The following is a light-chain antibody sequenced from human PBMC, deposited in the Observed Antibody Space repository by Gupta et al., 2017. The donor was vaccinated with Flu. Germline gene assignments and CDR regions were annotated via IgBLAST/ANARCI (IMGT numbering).Light chain of an antibody. V-gene: IGKV4-1*01. CDR2: WAS. Sequence: SPATWAAINCKFSKSCWDSSNNKNYLDWYQQNPGQAPKMLISWASTRETRVPARFSGSGSGTDFTFTIRILQAEEVAVYSCQQYYDDPWTLGQGTSVEIK. J-gene: IGKJ1*01. CDR1: KSCWDSSNNKNY. CDR3: QQYYDDPWT.